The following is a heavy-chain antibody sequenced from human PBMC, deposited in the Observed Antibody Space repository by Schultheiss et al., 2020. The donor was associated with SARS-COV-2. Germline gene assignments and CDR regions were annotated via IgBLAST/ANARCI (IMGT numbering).Heavy chain of an antibody. CDR3: ARDFSYKQWLTDFDY. J-gene: IGHJ4*02. CDR2: IIPIFGTA. V-gene: IGHV1-69*13. Sequence: SVKVSCKASGYTFTSYAISWVRQAPGQGLEWMGGIIPIFGTANYAQKFQGRVTITADESTSTAYMELSSLRSEDTAVYYCARDFSYKQWLTDFDYWGQGTLVTVSS. CDR1: GYTFTSYA. D-gene: IGHD6-19*01.